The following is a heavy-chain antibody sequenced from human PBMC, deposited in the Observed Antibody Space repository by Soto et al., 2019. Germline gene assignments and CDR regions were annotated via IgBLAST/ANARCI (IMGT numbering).Heavy chain of an antibody. CDR3: ARVRRLWQLVSRQHFDY. J-gene: IGHJ4*02. V-gene: IGHV4-39*07. CDR2: INHSGST. Sequence: SETLSLTCTVSGGSSSSSSYYWGWIRQPPGKGLEWIGRINHSGSTNYNPSLKSRVTISVDTSKNQFSLKLSSVTAADTAVYYCARVRRLWQLVSRQHFDYWGQGTLVPVSS. D-gene: IGHD6-6*01. CDR1: GGSSSSSSYY.